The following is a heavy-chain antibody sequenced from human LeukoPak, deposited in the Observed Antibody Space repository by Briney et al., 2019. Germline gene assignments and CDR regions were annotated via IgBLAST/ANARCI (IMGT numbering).Heavy chain of an antibody. CDR2: IYYSGST. V-gene: IGHV4-59*01. Sequence: PLETLSLTCTVSGGSISSYYWSWIRQPPGKGLEWIGYIYYSGSTNYNPSLKSRVTISVDTSKNQFSLKPSSVTAADTAVYYCARDIRNVDTAMVDYWYFDLWGRGTLVTVSS. CDR1: GGSISSYY. CDR3: ARDIRNVDTAMVDYWYFDL. D-gene: IGHD5-18*01. J-gene: IGHJ2*01.